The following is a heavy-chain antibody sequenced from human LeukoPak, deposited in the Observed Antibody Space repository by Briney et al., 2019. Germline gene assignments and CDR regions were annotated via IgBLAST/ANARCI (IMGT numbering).Heavy chain of an antibody. CDR2: IYYSGST. D-gene: IGHD3-3*01. V-gene: IGHV4-31*03. CDR3: ARDRVTIFGAVIGVYGMDV. CDR1: GGSISSGGYY. Sequence: SQTLSLTCTVSGGSISSGGYYWSWIRQHPGKGLEYIGYIYYSGSTYYNPSLKSRVTISVDTSKNQFSLKLSSVTAADTAVYYCARDRVTIFGAVIGVYGMDVWGQGTTVTVSS. J-gene: IGHJ6*02.